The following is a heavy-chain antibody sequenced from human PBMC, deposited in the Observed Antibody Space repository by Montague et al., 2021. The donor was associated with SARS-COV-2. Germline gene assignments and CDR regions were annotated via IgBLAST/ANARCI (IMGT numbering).Heavy chain of an antibody. Sequence: SLRLSCAASKFTFSSYAMHWVRQAPGKGLEWVAVISYDGSNKYYVDSVKGRFTISRDNAKNTLSLQMNNLRAEDTAVYYCVRPLWFGDSDYYFESWGQGTLVTVSS. CDR1: KFTFSSYA. D-gene: IGHD3-10*01. CDR3: VRPLWFGDSDYYFES. J-gene: IGHJ4*02. V-gene: IGHV3-30*04. CDR2: ISYDGSNK.